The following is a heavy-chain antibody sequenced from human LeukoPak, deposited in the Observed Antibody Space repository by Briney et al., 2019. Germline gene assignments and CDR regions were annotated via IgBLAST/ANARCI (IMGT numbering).Heavy chain of an antibody. CDR2: INHSGST. Sequence: PSETLSLTCAVYGGSFSGYYWSWIRQPPGKGLEWIGEINHSGSTNYNPSLKSRVTISVDTSKNQFSLKLSSVTAADTAVYYCARGTANKIFSRQLNWFDPWGQGTLVTVSS. CDR1: GGSFSGYY. D-gene: IGHD1-1*01. V-gene: IGHV4-34*01. J-gene: IGHJ5*02. CDR3: ARGTANKIFSRQLNWFDP.